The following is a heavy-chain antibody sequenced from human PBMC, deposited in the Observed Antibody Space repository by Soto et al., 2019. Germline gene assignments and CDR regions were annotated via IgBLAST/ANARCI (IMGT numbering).Heavy chain of an antibody. Sequence: GGSLRLSCVTSGFAFSSYWMTWVRQAPGKGLEWVANINEDGGEINYVDSVKGRFIVSRDNAKNSLYLEMNSLRADDTAVYFCTRARLTLDYWSQGALVTVSS. CDR3: TRARLTLDY. CDR2: INEDGGEI. CDR1: GFAFSSYW. D-gene: IGHD6-25*01. J-gene: IGHJ4*02. V-gene: IGHV3-7*04.